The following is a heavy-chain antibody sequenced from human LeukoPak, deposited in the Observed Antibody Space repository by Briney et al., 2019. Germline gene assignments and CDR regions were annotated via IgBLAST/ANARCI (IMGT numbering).Heavy chain of an antibody. CDR1: GYSFTSYW. D-gene: IGHD2-21*02. CDR3: ARQNTHTCGGDCYAIDY. CDR2: IYPGDSDT. V-gene: IGHV5-51*01. J-gene: IGHJ4*02. Sequence: GESLKISCKGSGYSFTSYWIGWVRQMPGKGLEWMGIIYPGDSDTRYSPSFQGQVTISADKSISTAYLQWSSLKASDTAMYHCARQNTHTCGGDCYAIDYWGQGTLVTVSS.